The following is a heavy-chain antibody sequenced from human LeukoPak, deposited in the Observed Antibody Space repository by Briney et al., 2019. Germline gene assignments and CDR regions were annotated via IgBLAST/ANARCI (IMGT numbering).Heavy chain of an antibody. CDR1: GFTFSNYG. Sequence: GGSLRLSCAASGFTFSNYGMHWVRQAPGKGLEWVAFIRYDGSHENYADSVKGRLTISRDNSKNTLYLQMNSLRVEDTAVYYCAKVALWFGELGGTFDYWGQGTPVTVSS. D-gene: IGHD3-10*01. CDR3: AKVALWFGELGGTFDY. CDR2: IRYDGSHE. V-gene: IGHV3-30*02. J-gene: IGHJ4*02.